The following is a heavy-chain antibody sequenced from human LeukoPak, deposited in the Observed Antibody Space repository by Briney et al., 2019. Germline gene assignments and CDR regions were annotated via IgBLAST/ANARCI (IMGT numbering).Heavy chain of an antibody. CDR2: MNPNTGNT. CDR1: GYTFTAYD. CDR3: ARLSETPAYYYSSGYYYLGY. V-gene: IGHV1-8*01. J-gene: IGHJ4*02. Sequence: GASVKVSCKASGYTFTAYDINWVRQAPGQGLEWMGWMNPNTGNTGYAQKFQGRVTMTRDTSISTACMEVNSLTSEDTAVYYCARLSETPAYYYSSGYYYLGYWGQGTLVTVSS. D-gene: IGHD3-22*01.